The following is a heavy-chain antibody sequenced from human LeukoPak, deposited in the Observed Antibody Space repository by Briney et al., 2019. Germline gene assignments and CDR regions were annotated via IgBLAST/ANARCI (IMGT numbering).Heavy chain of an antibody. CDR2: ISAYNGNT. Sequence: ASVKVSCKASGYTFTSYGISWVRQAPGQGLEWMGWISAYNGNTNYAQKLQGRVTMTTDTSTSTAYMELRSLRSEDTAVYYCARDRAYCGGDCYSDYWGQGTLVTVSS. CDR1: GYTFTSYG. CDR3: ARDRAYCGGDCYSDY. D-gene: IGHD2-21*02. J-gene: IGHJ4*02. V-gene: IGHV1-18*01.